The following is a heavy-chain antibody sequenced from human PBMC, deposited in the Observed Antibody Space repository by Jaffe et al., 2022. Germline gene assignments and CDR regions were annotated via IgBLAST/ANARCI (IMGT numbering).Heavy chain of an antibody. CDR3: ATARDILTGYYIRDAFDI. Sequence: QVQLVQSGAEVKKPGASVKVSCKVSGYTLTELSMHWVRQAPGKGLEWMGGFDPEDGETIYAQKFQGRVTMTEDTSTDTAYMELSSLRSEDTAVYYCATARDILTGYYIRDAFDIWGQGTMVTVSS. CDR1: GYTLTELS. D-gene: IGHD3-9*01. CDR2: FDPEDGET. V-gene: IGHV1-24*01. J-gene: IGHJ3*02.